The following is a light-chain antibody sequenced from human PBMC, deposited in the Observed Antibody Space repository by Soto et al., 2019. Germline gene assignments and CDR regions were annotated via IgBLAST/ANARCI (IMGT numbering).Light chain of an antibody. J-gene: IGLJ1*01. CDR3: SSFTRSNTFV. V-gene: IGLV2-14*01. Sequence: QSALTQPASVSGSPGQSITISCTGTSSDVGGYNYVSWYQQHPGKAPKLMVYEVSNRPSGVSNRFSGSKSGNTASLTISGLQADDDADYYCSSFTRSNTFVFGAGTKLTVL. CDR1: SSDVGGYNY. CDR2: EVS.